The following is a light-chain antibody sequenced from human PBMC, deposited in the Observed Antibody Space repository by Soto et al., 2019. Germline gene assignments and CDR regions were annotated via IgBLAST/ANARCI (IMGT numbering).Light chain of an antibody. CDR3: CSYAGSYTPHVV. Sequence: QSALTQPRSVSGSPGQSVTISCTGTSSDVGGYNYVSWYQQHPGKAPKLMIYDVSKRPSGVPDRFSGSKSGNTASLTISGLQAEDEADYYCCSYAGSYTPHVVFWGGTKVTVL. CDR2: DVS. V-gene: IGLV2-11*01. J-gene: IGLJ2*01. CDR1: SSDVGGYNY.